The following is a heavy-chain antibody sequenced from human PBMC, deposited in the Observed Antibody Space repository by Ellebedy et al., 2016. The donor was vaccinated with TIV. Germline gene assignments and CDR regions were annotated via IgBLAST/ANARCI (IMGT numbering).Heavy chain of an antibody. CDR1: GGSISNSDYY. CDR3: ARDPAQPRGRLDT. J-gene: IGHJ5*02. CDR2: IYYIGSA. V-gene: IGHV4-39*07. D-gene: IGHD1-14*01. Sequence: MPSETLSLTCTVSGGSISNSDYYWNWNRQPPGKGLEWIGSIYYIGSAYYNPSLKSRVTVSVDTSKNQFSLNLSSVTAADTAVYYCARDPAQPRGRLDTWGQGTLVTVSS.